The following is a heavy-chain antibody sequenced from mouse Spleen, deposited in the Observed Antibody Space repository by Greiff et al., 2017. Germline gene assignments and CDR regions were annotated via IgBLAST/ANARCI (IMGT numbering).Heavy chain of an antibody. CDR1: GYTFTSYV. CDR2: INPYNDGT. J-gene: IGHJ2*01. Sequence: VQLKESGPELVKPGASVKMSCKASGYTFTSYVMHWVKQKPGQGLEWIGYINPYNDGTKYNEKFKGKATLTSDKSSSTAYMQLSSLTSEDSAVYYCARRHHYYGSSYGNFDYWGQGTTLTVSS. V-gene: IGHV1-14*01. D-gene: IGHD1-1*01. CDR3: ARRHHYYGSSYGNFDY.